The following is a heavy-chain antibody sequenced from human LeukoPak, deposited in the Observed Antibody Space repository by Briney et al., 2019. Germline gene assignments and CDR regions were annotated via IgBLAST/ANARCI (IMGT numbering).Heavy chain of an antibody. J-gene: IGHJ4*02. D-gene: IGHD3-16*01. CDR3: ARMGPQALSY. V-gene: IGHV4-30-2*01. Sequence: SSETLSLTCAVSGGSISSGGYSWSWIRQPPGKGLEWIGYIYHSGSTYYNPSLKSRVTISVDKSKNQFSLKLSSVTAADTAVYYCARMGPQALSYWGQGTLVTVSS. CDR2: IYHSGST. CDR1: GGSISSGGYS.